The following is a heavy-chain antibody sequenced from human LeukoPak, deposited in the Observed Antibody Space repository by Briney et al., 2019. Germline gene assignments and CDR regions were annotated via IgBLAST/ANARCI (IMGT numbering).Heavy chain of an antibody. Sequence: GGSLRLSCIGSGFTFSKTWMMWVRQAPGKGLEWVANINQDGGAISYVDSVKGRFTISRDNAKNSLFLQMNSLRAEDTAIYNCATYVKWAAGDVWGQGTTVSVSS. CDR1: GFTFSKTW. J-gene: IGHJ6*02. V-gene: IGHV3-7*01. CDR3: ATYVKWAAGDV. D-gene: IGHD1-26*01. CDR2: INQDGGAI.